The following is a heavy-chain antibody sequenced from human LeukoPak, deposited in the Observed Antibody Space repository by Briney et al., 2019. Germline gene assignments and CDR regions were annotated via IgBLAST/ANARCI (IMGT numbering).Heavy chain of an antibody. CDR1: GFILRSHA. D-gene: IGHD3-22*01. J-gene: IGHJ3*02. CDR3: AKGLLFTIIVVVNADAFDI. CDR2: ISDNGGST. Sequence: PGGSLRLSCSASGFILRSHAMHWVRQAPGKGLDYVSRISDNGGSTYYADSVKGRFTISRDNSKNTLYLQMNSLRAEDTAVYYCAKGLLFTIIVVVNADAFDIWGQGTMVTVSS. V-gene: IGHV3-64*04.